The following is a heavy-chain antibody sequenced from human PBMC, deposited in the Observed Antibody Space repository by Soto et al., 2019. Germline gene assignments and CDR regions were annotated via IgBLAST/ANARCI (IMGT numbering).Heavy chain of an antibody. V-gene: IGHV4-38-2*01. D-gene: IGHD3-9*01. Sequence: SETLSLTCAVSGYSISSGYYWAWIRQPPGKGLEWIGSIYHTGSTYYNPSLKSRVTMSVDTSKNQFSLKLNSVTAADTAVYYCARVDILTVYGCMDVWGQGTTVTVSS. CDR3: ARVDILTVYGCMDV. CDR2: IYHTGST. CDR1: GYSISSGYY. J-gene: IGHJ6*02.